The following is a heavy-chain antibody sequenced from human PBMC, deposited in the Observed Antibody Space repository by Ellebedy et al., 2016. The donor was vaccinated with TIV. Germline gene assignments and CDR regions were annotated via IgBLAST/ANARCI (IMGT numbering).Heavy chain of an antibody. V-gene: IGHV3-48*01. D-gene: IGHD2-21*01. J-gene: IGHJ3*02. CDR3: ARGDILDAFDI. CDR1: GFTFSSYS. Sequence: GESLKISXAASGFTFSSYSMNWVRQAPGKGLEWVSYISSSSSTIYYADSVKGRFTISRDNAKNSLYLQMNSLRAEDTAVYYCARGDILDAFDIWGQGTMVTVSS. CDR2: ISSSSSTI.